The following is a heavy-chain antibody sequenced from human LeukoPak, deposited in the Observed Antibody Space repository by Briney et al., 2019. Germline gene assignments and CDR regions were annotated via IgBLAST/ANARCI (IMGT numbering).Heavy chain of an antibody. Sequence: ASVKVSCKASGYTFTGYYMHWVRQAPGQGLEWMGWINPNSGGTNYAQKFQGRVTMTRDTSISTAYMELSRLRSDDTGVYYCASAEKYYYDSSGYYSWWGQGTLVTVSS. CDR3: ASAEKYYYDSSGYYSW. CDR2: INPNSGGT. J-gene: IGHJ4*02. V-gene: IGHV1-2*02. D-gene: IGHD3-22*01. CDR1: GYTFTGYY.